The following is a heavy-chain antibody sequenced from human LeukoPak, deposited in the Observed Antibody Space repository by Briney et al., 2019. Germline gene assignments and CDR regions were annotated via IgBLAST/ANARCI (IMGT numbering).Heavy chain of an antibody. V-gene: IGHV1-2*06. CDR2: ISSSGGDT. D-gene: IGHD1-26*01. CDR3: ARESYWLSLND. Sequence: ASLKVSCKASGYTFTGYYMHWVRQAPGQGREWMRRISSSGGDTNYAQRVQRGLTMTRDTSNSTAYMELSRLRPDDTAVYYCARESYWLSLNDWRRGTLVSVPS. CDR1: GYTFTGYY. J-gene: IGHJ4*02.